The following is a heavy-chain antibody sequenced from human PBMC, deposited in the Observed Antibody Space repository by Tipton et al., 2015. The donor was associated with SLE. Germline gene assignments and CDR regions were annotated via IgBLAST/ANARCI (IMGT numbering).Heavy chain of an antibody. V-gene: IGHV4-34*01. CDR1: GGSFSEYY. Sequence: TLSLTCSVYGGSFSEYYWSWFRQPPGKGLEWIGEMDHSGNTDYNPSHKSRVTISVDTSKNQFSLKLSSVTAADTAVYYCARHSAMTTGYFQLWGQGTPVTVSS. D-gene: IGHD1-1*01. J-gene: IGHJ1*01. CDR3: ARHSAMTTGYFQL. CDR2: MDHSGNT.